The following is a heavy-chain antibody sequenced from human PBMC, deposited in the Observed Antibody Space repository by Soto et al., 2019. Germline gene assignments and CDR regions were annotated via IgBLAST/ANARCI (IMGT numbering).Heavy chain of an antibody. D-gene: IGHD2-15*01. CDR1: GGTFNNYA. CDR2: LIPLFNTP. V-gene: IGHV1-69*13. J-gene: IGHJ4*02. CDR3: ARVRVVVGATIDS. Sequence: WASVKVSCKTSGGTFNNYAIYWVRQAPGQGLDWMGGLIPLFNTPNYAQQFQGRVTITAAESTSTAYMELRSLRSEDTAVYYCARVRVVVGATIDSWGQGTLVTVSS.